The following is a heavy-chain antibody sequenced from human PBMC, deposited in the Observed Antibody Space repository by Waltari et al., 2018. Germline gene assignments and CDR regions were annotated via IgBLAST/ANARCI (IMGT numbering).Heavy chain of an antibody. CDR3: ASLRYYDFWSEDYYGMDV. CDR2: VIPSFGTA. Sequence: QVQLVQSGAEVKKPGSSVKVSCKASGGTFSSYAISWVRQAPGQGLAWMGGVIPSFGTANYAQKFQGRVTMTADESTSTAYMELSSLRSEDTAVYYCASLRYYDFWSEDYYGMDVWGQGTTVTVSS. J-gene: IGHJ6*02. CDR1: GGTFSSYA. V-gene: IGHV1-69*01. D-gene: IGHD3-3*01.